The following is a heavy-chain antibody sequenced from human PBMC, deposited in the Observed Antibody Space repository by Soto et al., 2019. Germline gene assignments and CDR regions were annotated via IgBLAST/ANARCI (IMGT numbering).Heavy chain of an antibody. CDR1: GGSISSYY. CDR2: IYYSGST. J-gene: IGHJ5*02. CDR3: ARRGAPRSYYGSGSYNWFDP. D-gene: IGHD3-10*01. Sequence: SETLSLTCSVSGGSISSYYWNWIRQPPGKGLEWIGYIYYSGSTNYNPSLKSRVTISVDTSKNQLSLKLSSVTAADTAVYYCARRGAPRSYYGSGSYNWFDPWGQGTLVTVSS. V-gene: IGHV4-59*08.